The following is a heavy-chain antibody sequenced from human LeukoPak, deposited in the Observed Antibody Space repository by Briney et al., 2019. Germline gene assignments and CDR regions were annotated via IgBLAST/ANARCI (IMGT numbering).Heavy chain of an antibody. CDR3: ARDHSVDFWSGYYPGGWFDP. CDR2: INTGTGST. Sequence: ASAKVSCKASGYSFTSYYIHWVRQAPGQGLEWMGIINTGTGSTTYAQKFQGRVTMTRDTSTSTVYMELNSLTSEDTAVYYCARDHSVDFWSGYYPGGWFDPWGQGTLVTVSS. D-gene: IGHD3-3*01. V-gene: IGHV1-46*01. CDR1: GYSFTSYY. J-gene: IGHJ5*02.